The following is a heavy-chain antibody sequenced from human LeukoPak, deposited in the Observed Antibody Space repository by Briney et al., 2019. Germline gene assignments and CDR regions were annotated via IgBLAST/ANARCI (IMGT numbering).Heavy chain of an antibody. J-gene: IGHJ4*02. CDR1: GFTFSSYW. CDR2: INTDGSST. CDR3: AREYCSSTSCYYFDY. V-gene: IGHV3-74*01. D-gene: IGHD2-2*01. Sequence: GGSLRLSCAASGFTFSSYWMHWVRQAPGKGLVWVSRINTDGSSTSYADSVKGRFTISRDNAKNTLYLQMNSLRAEDTAVYYCAREYCSSTSCYYFDYWGQGTLVTVSS.